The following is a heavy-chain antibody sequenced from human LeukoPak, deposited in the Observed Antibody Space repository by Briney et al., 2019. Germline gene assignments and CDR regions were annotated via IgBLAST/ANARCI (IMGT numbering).Heavy chain of an antibody. D-gene: IGHD5-12*01. CDR3: ARGDPYSGLGY. J-gene: IGHJ4*02. V-gene: IGHV4-39*01. CDR2: IYYSGST. CDR1: GVSISSSSYY. Sequence: SETLSLTCTVSGVSISSSSYYWGWIRQPPGKGLEWIGSIYYSGSTYYNPSLKSRVTISVDTSKNQFSLKLSSVTAADTAVYYCARGDPYSGLGYWGQGALVTVSS.